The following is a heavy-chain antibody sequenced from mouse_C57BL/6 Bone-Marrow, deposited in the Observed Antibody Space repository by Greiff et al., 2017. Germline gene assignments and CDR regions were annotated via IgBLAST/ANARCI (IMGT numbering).Heavy chain of an antibody. V-gene: IGHV1-81*01. CDR3: ARFYYDCDGFAY. CDR2: IYPRSGNT. J-gene: IGHJ3*01. D-gene: IGHD2-4*01. Sequence: VQLQESGAELVRPGASVKLSCKASGYTFTSYGISWVKQRPGQGLEWIGEIYPRSGNTYYNEKFKGKATLTADKSSSTAYMELSSLTSEDSAVYFCARFYYDCDGFAYWGQGTLVTVSA. CDR1: GYTFTSYG.